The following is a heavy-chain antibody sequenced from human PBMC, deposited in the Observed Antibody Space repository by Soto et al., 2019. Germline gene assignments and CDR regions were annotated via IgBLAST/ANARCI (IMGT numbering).Heavy chain of an antibody. J-gene: IGHJ5*02. CDR1: GVTFSSYA. CDR2: IWSDGSKK. V-gene: IGHV3-33*01. CDR3: ARDEEP. Sequence: QVQVVESGGGVVQPGRSLRLSCAASGVTFSSYAMHWVRQAPGKGLEWVAVIWSDGSKKYYGDSVKGRFTISRDNSKNTLYLQMNSLKVEYTAVYYCARDEEPWGQGTLVIVSS.